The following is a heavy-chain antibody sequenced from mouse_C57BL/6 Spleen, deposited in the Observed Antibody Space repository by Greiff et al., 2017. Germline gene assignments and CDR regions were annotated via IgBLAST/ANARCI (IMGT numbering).Heavy chain of an antibody. J-gene: IGHJ1*03. V-gene: IGHV1-54*01. Sequence: VQLQESGAELVRPGTSVKVSCKASGYAFTNYLIEWVKQRPGQGLEWIGVINPGSGGTNYNEKFKGKATLTADKSSSTAYMQLSSLTSEDSAVYVCARSRDYEWYFDVWGTGTTVTVSS. CDR1: GYAFTNYL. CDR2: INPGSGGT. CDR3: ARSRDYEWYFDV. D-gene: IGHD2-4*01.